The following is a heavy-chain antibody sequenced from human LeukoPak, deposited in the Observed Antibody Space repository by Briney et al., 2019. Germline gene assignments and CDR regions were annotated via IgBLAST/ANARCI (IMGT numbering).Heavy chain of an antibody. CDR2: IYYSGST. V-gene: IGHV4-30-4*01. D-gene: IGHD1-26*01. CDR3: AREDLGVFDY. CDR1: GGSISSGDYY. Sequence: SETLSLTCTVSGGSISSGDYYWNWIRPPPGKGLEWIGYIYYSGSTYYNPSLKSRVTISVDTSKNQFSLKLSSVTAADTAVYYCAREDLGVFDYWGQGTLVTVSS. J-gene: IGHJ4*02.